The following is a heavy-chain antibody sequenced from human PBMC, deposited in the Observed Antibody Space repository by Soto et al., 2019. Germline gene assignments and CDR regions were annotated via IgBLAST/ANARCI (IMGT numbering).Heavy chain of an antibody. Sequence: GASVKVSCKASGYSFTSLDINWVRQTAGQGLEWMGWMQPSTGRTGYAQKFQGRVTMTGDTSINTAYMELTTLTSDDTAFYYCARGVSAGVDYWGQGTLVTVSS. J-gene: IGHJ4*02. CDR3: ARGVSAGVDY. V-gene: IGHV1-8*01. CDR1: GYSFTSLD. CDR2: MQPSTGRT. D-gene: IGHD1-26*01.